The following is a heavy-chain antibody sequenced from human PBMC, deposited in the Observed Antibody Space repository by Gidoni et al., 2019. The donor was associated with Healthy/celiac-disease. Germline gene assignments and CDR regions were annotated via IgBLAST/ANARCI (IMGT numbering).Heavy chain of an antibody. D-gene: IGHD2-2*01. CDR3: ARKPEYCSSTSCYSFDY. Sequence: QVQLQQSGPGLVKPSQTLSLTCPVSGGSISSGGYYWSWIRQHPGKGLEWIGYIYYSGSTYYNPSLKSRVTISVDTSKNQFSLKLSSVTAADTAVYYCARKPEYCSSTSCYSFDYWGQGTLVTVSS. CDR2: IYYSGST. CDR1: GGSISSGGYY. J-gene: IGHJ4*02. V-gene: IGHV4-31*03.